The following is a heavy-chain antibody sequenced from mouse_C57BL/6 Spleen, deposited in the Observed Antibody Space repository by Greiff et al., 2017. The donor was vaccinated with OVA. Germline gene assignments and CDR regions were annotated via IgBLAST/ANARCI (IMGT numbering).Heavy chain of an antibody. Sequence: EVKLQESGPGMVKPSQSLSLTCTVTGYSITSGYDWHWIRHFPGNKLEWMGYISYSGSTNYNPSLKSRISITHDTSKNHFFLKLNSVTTEDTATYYCARSGVLYYFDYWGQGTTLTVSS. J-gene: IGHJ2*01. D-gene: IGHD3-1*01. CDR1: GYSITSGYD. V-gene: IGHV3-1*01. CDR3: ARSGVLYYFDY. CDR2: ISYSGST.